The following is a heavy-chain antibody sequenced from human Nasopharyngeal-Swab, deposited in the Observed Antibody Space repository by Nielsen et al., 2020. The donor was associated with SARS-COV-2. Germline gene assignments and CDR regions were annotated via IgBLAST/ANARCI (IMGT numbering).Heavy chain of an antibody. D-gene: IGHD3-3*01. J-gene: IGHJ4*02. CDR3: ASAGVGIFGVVTAFDY. Sequence: SETLSLTCTVSGGPISSYHWSWIRQPPAKGLEWFGYIYYSGSTYYNPSLKSRVTISLDTSKNQFSLKLSSVTAADTAVYYCASAGVGIFGVVTAFDYWGQGTLVTVSS. CDR1: GGPISSYH. CDR2: IYYSGST. V-gene: IGHV4-59*01.